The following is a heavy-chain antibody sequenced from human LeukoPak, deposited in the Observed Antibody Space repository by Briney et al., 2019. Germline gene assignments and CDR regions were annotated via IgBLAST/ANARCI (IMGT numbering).Heavy chain of an antibody. J-gene: IGHJ3*01. D-gene: IGHD3-22*01. CDR3: AKDGWYYDSSGLGAFDV. CDR2: ISSSGGST. V-gene: IGHV3-23*01. CDR1: GFSFSTYA. Sequence: GGSLRLSCTASGFTSGFSFSTYAMSWVRQAPGKGLECVSTISSSGGSTYYADSVKGRFTISRDNSKSTLYLQMDTLRADDTAVYYCAKDGWYYDSSGLGAFDVWGQGTMVTVSS.